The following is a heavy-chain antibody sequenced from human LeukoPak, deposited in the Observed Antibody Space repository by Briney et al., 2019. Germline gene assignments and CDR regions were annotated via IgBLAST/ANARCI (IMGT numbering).Heavy chain of an antibody. J-gene: IGHJ4*02. CDR2: VYYSGST. V-gene: IGHV4-39*07. CDR1: GGSISSNSYC. D-gene: IGHD1-26*01. CDR3: ARLAISGSYTLDY. Sequence: PSETLSLTCTVSGGSISSNSYCWGWIRQPPGRGLEWIGSVYYSGSTYYNPSLKSRVTISVDTSKNQFSLKLSSVTAADTAVYYCARLAISGSYTLDYWGQGTLVTVSS.